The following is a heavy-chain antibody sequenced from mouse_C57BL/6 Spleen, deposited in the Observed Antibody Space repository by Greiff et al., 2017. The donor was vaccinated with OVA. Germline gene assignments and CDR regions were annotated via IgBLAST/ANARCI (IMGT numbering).Heavy chain of an antibody. V-gene: IGHV1-50*01. CDR1: GYTFTSYW. CDR2: IDPSDSYT. CDR3: ARSRGLAY. D-gene: IGHD3-3*01. Sequence: QVQLQQPGAELVKPGASVKLSCKASGYTFTSYWMQWVKQRPGQGLEWIGEIDPSDSYTNYNQKFKGKATLTVDTSSSTAYMQLCSLTSEDSAVYYCARSRGLAYWGQGTLVTVSA. J-gene: IGHJ3*01.